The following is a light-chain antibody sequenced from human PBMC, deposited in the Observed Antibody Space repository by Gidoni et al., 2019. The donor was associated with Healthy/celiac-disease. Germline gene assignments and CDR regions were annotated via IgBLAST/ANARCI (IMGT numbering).Light chain of an antibody. V-gene: IGLV3-19*01. Sequence: SSQLTQDPAVSVALGQTARIPCQGDSLRSYYSSWYQQKPGQAPVLVIYGKNNRPSGTPDRFSGSSSGNTASLTITGAQAEDEADYYCNSRDSSGNHLYVVFGGGTKLTVL. CDR2: GKN. CDR3: NSRDSSGNHLYVV. J-gene: IGLJ2*01. CDR1: SLRSYY.